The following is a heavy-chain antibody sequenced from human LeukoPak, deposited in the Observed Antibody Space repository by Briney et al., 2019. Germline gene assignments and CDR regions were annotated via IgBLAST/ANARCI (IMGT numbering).Heavy chain of an antibody. CDR2: INHSGST. J-gene: IGHJ5*02. CDR1: GGSFSNDY. Sequence: SETLSLTCTVYGGSFSNDYWSWVRQPPGKGLEWIGEINHSGSTNYNPSLKSRVTISVDTSKNQFSLKLSSVTAADTAVYYCARRLLWFGELLKGHNWFDPWGQGTLVTVSS. V-gene: IGHV4-34*01. D-gene: IGHD3-10*01. CDR3: ARRLLWFGELLKGHNWFDP.